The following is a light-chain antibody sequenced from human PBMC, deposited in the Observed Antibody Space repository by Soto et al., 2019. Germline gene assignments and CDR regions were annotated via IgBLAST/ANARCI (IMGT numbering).Light chain of an antibody. CDR2: TNN. CDR1: SSNIETNY. J-gene: IGLJ2*01. V-gene: IGLV1-47*02. CDR3: AATDDSLGGPV. Sequence: QPVLTQPPSASGTPGQRVTISCSGSSSNIETNYVYWYQHLPGAAPKLLIFTNNQRPSGVPDRFSASKSGTSASLAISGLRSEDEGDYYCAATDDSLGGPVFGGGTQLTVL.